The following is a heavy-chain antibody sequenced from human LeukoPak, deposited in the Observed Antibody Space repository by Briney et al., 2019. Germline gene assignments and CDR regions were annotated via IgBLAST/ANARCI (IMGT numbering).Heavy chain of an antibody. CDR3: ANGPDGYSTY. D-gene: IGHD5-24*01. V-gene: IGHV1-45*02. Sequence: SVKVSCTASGYTFTYRYLHWVRQAPGQALEWMGWITPFNGNTNYAQKFQDRVTITRDRSMSTAYMELSSLRSEDTAMYYCANGPDGYSTYWGQGTLVTVPS. CDR2: ITPFNGNT. CDR1: GYTFTYRY. J-gene: IGHJ4*02.